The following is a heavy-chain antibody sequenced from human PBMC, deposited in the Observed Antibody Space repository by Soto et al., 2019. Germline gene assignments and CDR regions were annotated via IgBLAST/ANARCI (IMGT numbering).Heavy chain of an antibody. V-gene: IGHV3-30*18. J-gene: IGHJ4*02. CDR1: GFTLSTYV. D-gene: IGHD1-26*01. CDR2: ISYDGSNT. Sequence: PWGSLRRSCSASGFTLSTYVMHWIRQAPGQGPEWVALISYDGSNTYYADSVKGRFTISRDNSKNTLYLQMNSLRAEDTSVYYCAKEGGLSGSYYISSSYYFDYWGQGTLVTVSS. CDR3: AKEGGLSGSYYISSSYYFDY.